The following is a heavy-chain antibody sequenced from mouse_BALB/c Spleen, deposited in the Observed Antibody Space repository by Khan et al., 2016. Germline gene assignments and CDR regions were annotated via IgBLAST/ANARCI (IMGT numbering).Heavy chain of an antibody. CDR2: ISYSGVT. CDR3: ARSLLLRRDYFDF. Sequence: EVQLQESGPGLVKPSQSLSLTCTVTGYSITSEYAWNWIRQFPGNKLEWMGYISYSGVTSYNPSLKSRISITRDTSKNRFFLQLNSVTTEDTVTYFCARSLLLRRDYFDFWGQGTALTVSS. D-gene: IGHD1-1*01. J-gene: IGHJ2*01. V-gene: IGHV3-2*02. CDR1: GYSITSEYA.